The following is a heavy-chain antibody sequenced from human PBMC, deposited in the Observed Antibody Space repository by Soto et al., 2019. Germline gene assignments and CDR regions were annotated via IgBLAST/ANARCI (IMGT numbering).Heavy chain of an antibody. CDR2: ISSGGTTI. V-gene: IGHV3-48*01. J-gene: IGHJ6*02. CDR1: GFTFSSYN. CDR3: ERDRGKVTNYVGQDEGMDV. Sequence: PGGSLRRSCAASGFTFSSYNMNWVRQAPGEGLELVAYISSGGTTIYYADSVKGRFTFSRDNAQNSLYIKMKSLRAEDTAVYYCERDRGKVTNYVGQDEGMDVWGQGTTVTVSS. D-gene: IGHD4-17*01.